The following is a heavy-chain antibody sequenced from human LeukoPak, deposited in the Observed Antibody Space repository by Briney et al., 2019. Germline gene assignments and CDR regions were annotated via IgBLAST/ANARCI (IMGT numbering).Heavy chain of an antibody. Sequence: PGRSLRLSCAASGFTFSSYAMHWVRQAPGKGLEWVAVISYDGSNKYYADSVKGRFTISRDNSKNTLYLQMNSLRAEDTAVYYCAREGPDYGDGGNWFDPWGQGTLVTVSS. D-gene: IGHD4-17*01. V-gene: IGHV3-30*04. CDR1: GFTFSSYA. J-gene: IGHJ5*02. CDR2: ISYDGSNK. CDR3: AREGPDYGDGGNWFDP.